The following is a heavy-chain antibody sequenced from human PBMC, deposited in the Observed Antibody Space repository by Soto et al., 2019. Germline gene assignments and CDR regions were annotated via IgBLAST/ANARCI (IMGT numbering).Heavy chain of an antibody. D-gene: IGHD4-17*01. J-gene: IGHJ4*02. CDR1: GFTFSRDG. CDR3: AKERATTTAFAY. V-gene: IGHV3-23*01. CDR2: ITDNGGST. Sequence: EVQLLESGGGVVQAGGSLRLSCAASGFTFSRDGMSWVRQAPGKGLEWVSLITDNGGSTYYADSVKGRFTISRDNTKNTLSLQMNSLSAEDTAVYYCAKERATTTAFAYWGQGALVTVSS.